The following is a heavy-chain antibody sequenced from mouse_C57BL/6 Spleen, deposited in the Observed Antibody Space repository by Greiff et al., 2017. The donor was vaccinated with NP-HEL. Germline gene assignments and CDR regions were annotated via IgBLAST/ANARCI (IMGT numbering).Heavy chain of an antibody. CDR2: ISDGGSYT. CDR1: GFTFSSYA. Sequence: EVKLVESGGGLVKPGGSLKLSCAASGFTFSSYAMSWVRQTPEKRLEWVATISDGGSYTYYPDNVKGRFTISRDNAKNNLYLQMSHLKSEDTAMYYCARAGELLRYLDYWGQGTTRTVSS. D-gene: IGHD1-1*01. CDR3: ARAGELLRYLDY. V-gene: IGHV5-4*03. J-gene: IGHJ2*01.